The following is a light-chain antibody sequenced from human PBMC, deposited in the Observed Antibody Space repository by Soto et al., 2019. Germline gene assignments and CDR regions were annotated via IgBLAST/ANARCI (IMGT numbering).Light chain of an antibody. CDR3: QQYNNWPGYT. V-gene: IGKV3-15*01. J-gene: IGKJ2*01. CDR2: GAS. CDR1: QSVSSN. Sequence: EIVMTQSPATLSVSPGERATLSCRASQSVSSNLAWYQQKPGQAPRLLIYGASTRATGIPARFSGSGSGTEFTLTISSLKSEDFAVYYCQQYNNWPGYTFGQGTKLESK.